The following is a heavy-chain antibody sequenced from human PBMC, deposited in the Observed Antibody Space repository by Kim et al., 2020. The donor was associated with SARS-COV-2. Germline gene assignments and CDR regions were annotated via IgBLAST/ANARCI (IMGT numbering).Heavy chain of an antibody. D-gene: IGHD1-20*01. CDR3: ARSGVATIGITGTTPYYYGMDV. J-gene: IGHJ6*02. CDR2: IIPIFGTA. Sequence: SVKVSCKASGGTFSSYAISWVRQAPGQGLEWMGGIIPIFGTANYAQKFQGRVTITADESTSTAYMELSSLRSEDTAVYYCARSGVATIGITGTTPYYYGMDVWGQGTTVTVSS. CDR1: GGTFSSYA. V-gene: IGHV1-69*13.